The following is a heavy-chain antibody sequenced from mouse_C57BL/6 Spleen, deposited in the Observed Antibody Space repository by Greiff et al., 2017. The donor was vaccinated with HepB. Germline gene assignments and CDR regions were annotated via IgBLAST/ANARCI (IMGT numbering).Heavy chain of an antibody. CDR1: GYTFTSYW. CDR2: IHPNSGST. J-gene: IGHJ1*03. V-gene: IGHV1-64*01. Sequence: QVQLQQPGAELVKPGASVKLSCKASGYTFTSYWMHWVKQRPGQGLEWIGMIHPNSGSTNYNEKFKSKATLTVDKSSSTAYMQLSSLTSEDSAVYYCARSLGGSSRYFDVWGTGTTVTVSS. CDR3: ARSLGGSSRYFDV. D-gene: IGHD1-1*01.